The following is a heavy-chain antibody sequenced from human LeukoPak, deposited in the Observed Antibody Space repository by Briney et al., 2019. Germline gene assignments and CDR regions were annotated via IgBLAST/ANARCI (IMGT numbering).Heavy chain of an antibody. J-gene: IGHJ4*02. V-gene: IGHV4-59*08. Sequence: SETLSLTCTVSGGSISSYYWSWIRPPPGKGLELYGYIYYSGNTDYNPSLKIRVSISLDTSNNQFSLKLSSVTAADPAVYYCARKGSSSWSLKYWGQGTLVTVSS. CDR3: ARKGSSSWSLKY. CDR1: GGSISSYY. D-gene: IGHD6-6*01. CDR2: IYYSGNT.